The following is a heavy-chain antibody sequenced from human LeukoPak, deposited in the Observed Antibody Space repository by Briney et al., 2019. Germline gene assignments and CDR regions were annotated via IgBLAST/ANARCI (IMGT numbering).Heavy chain of an antibody. CDR1: GGSIRSSYYY. Sequence: SETLSLTCTVSGGSIRSSYYYWGWIRQPPGKGLEWIGSIYDSGSTYYNPSLKSRVTISVDKSKNQFSLKLSSVTAADTAVYYCARDGPYYYDSSGYIPDAFDIWGQGTMVTVSS. CDR2: IYDSGST. J-gene: IGHJ3*02. D-gene: IGHD3-22*01. V-gene: IGHV4-39*07. CDR3: ARDGPYYYDSSGYIPDAFDI.